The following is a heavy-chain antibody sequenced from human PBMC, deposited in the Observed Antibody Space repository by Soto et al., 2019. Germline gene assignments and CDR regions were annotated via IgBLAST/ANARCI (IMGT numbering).Heavy chain of an antibody. CDR1: GFTFSSYG. Sequence: GGSLRLSCAASGFTFSSYGMHWVRQAPGKGLEWVAVISYDGSNKYYADSVKGRFTISRDNSKNTLYLQMNSLRAEDTAVYYCAKDSRGYYYYYGMDVWGQGTTVTVSS. CDR3: AKDSRGYYYYYGMDV. D-gene: IGHD3-10*01. V-gene: IGHV3-30*18. CDR2: ISYDGSNK. J-gene: IGHJ6*02.